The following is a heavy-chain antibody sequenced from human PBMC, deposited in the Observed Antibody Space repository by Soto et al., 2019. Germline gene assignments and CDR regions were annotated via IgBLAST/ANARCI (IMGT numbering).Heavy chain of an antibody. J-gene: IGHJ6*02. D-gene: IGHD2-21*02. V-gene: IGHV4-30-2*01. Sequence: SETLSLTCTVSGGSINSCDYSWTWIRQPPGKGLEWIGYIYHTGTTYYNMSLKSRVTISVDRSKNQFSLKLSSVTAADTAVYYCARYCCGDCHPCWGMAVWGQGTTVTVSS. CDR1: GGSINSCDYS. CDR3: ARYCCGDCHPCWGMAV. CDR2: IYHTGTT.